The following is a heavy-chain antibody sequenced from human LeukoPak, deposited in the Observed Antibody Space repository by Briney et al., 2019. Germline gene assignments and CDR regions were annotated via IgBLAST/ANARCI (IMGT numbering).Heavy chain of an antibody. CDR3: ARWGPDFWSDYYPFDY. J-gene: IGHJ4*02. CDR1: GYGFISYG. D-gene: IGHD3-3*01. CDR2: ISGHNGQT. V-gene: IGHV1-18*01. Sequence: GASVTVSCKASGYGFISYGISWVRQAPGQRREWLGWISGHNGQTSYAQKLQGRVTMTTETSTSTVYMELRSLRSDDTAVYYCARWGPDFWSDYYPFDYWGQGTLVIVSS.